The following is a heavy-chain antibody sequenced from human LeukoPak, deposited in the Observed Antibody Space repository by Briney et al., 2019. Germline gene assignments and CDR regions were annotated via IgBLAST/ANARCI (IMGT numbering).Heavy chain of an antibody. CDR1: GGSISSYY. CDR3: AREVAARGRFDY. D-gene: IGHD6-6*01. CDR2: IYYSGST. V-gene: IGHV4-59*01. Sequence: PSETLSLTCTVSGGSISSYYWSWIRQPPGKGLEWIGYIYYSGSTNYNPSLKSRVTISVDTSKNQFSLKLSSVTAADTAVYYCAREVAARGRFDYWGQGTLVTVSS. J-gene: IGHJ4*02.